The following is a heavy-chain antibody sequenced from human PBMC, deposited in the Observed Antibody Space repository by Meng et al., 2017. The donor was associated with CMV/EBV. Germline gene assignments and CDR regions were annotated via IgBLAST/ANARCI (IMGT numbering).Heavy chain of an antibody. Sequence: GSLRLSCTVSGGSISSYYWNWIRQRPGKGLEWIGYIYYSGSTDYNPSLKSRVTISVDTSKNQFSLKLSSVTAADTAVYYCARAYSSSCRVDYWGQGTLVTVSS. V-gene: IGHV4-59*01. D-gene: IGHD6-6*01. J-gene: IGHJ4*02. CDR3: ARAYSSSCRVDY. CDR2: IYYSGST. CDR1: GGSISSYY.